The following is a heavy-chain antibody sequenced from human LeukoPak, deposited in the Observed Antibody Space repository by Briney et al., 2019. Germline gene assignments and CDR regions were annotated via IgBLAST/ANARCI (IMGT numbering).Heavy chain of an antibody. CDR3: ARDKLGIDY. V-gene: IGHV3-30*03. Sequence: PGRSLRLSCAASGFAFSTYGMHWVRQAPGKGLEWVAVISYNGSNNYYADSVKGRFTISRDNSKNTLYLQMNSLRAEDTAVYYCARDKLGIDYWGQGTLVTVSS. D-gene: IGHD7-27*01. CDR2: ISYNGSNN. CDR1: GFAFSTYG. J-gene: IGHJ4*02.